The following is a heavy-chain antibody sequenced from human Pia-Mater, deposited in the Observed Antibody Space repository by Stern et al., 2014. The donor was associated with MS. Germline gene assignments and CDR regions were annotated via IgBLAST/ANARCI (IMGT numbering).Heavy chain of an antibody. CDR1: RDTFSHYA. J-gene: IGHJ5*02. CDR2: INTELGTT. Sequence: VQLVESGDEVKKPGASVKVSCKASRDTFSHYALSWVRQAPEHGLEWMGGINTELGTTSYAQKFQGRITISADTSTNTLYMELSSLTFEDTAVYFCARDQGDYGSGSEDSWFDPWGQGTLVTVSS. CDR3: ARDQGDYGSGSEDSWFDP. V-gene: IGHV1-69*06. D-gene: IGHD3-10*01.